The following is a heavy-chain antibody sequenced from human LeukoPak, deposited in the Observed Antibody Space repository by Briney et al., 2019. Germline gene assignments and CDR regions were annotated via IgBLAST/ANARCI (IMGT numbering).Heavy chain of an antibody. CDR3: ARDLMT. V-gene: IGHV4-34*01. CDR2: ITHSGST. J-gene: IGHJ4*02. Sequence: SETLSLTCAVSGGSFSGKYWTWIRQPPGKGLEWIGEITHSGSTYYNPSLKSRVTISVDTSKNRFSLKLNSVTAADTAVYYCARDLMTWGQGTLVTVSS. CDR1: GGSFSGKY.